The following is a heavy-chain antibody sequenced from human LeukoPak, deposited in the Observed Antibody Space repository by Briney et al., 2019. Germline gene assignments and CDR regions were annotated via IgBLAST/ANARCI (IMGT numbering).Heavy chain of an antibody. J-gene: IGHJ4*02. V-gene: IGHV4-39*01. CDR1: GGSISSSSYY. D-gene: IGHD3-16*01. CDR3: ARFPSLLITFGGVIL. CDR2: IYYSGST. Sequence: SETLSLTCTVSGGSISSSSYYWGWIRQPPGKGLEWIGSIYYSGSTYYNPSLKSRVTISVDTSKNQFSLKLSSVTAADTAVYYCARFPSLLITFGGVILWGQGTLVTVSS.